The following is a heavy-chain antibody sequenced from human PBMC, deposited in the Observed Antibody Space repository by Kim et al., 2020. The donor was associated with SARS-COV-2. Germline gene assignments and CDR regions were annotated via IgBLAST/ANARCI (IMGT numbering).Heavy chain of an antibody. J-gene: IGHJ3*02. Sequence: LKSRVTISVDTSKNQFSLKLSSVTAADTAVYYCARLRQLRYFDWSYAFDIWGQGTMVTVSS. CDR3: ARLRQLRYFDWSYAFDI. V-gene: IGHV4-39*01. D-gene: IGHD3-9*01.